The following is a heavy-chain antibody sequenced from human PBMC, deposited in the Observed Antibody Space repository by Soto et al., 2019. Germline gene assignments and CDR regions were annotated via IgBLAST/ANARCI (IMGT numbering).Heavy chain of an antibody. D-gene: IGHD2-2*01. Sequence: KTSETLSLTCAVYGGSFSGYYWSWIRQPPGKGLEWIGEINHSGSTNYNPSLKSRVTISVDTSKNQFSLKLSSVTAADTAVYYCARGGIVVVPAAIGCGMDAWGQGTTVTVSS. J-gene: IGHJ6*02. CDR1: GGSFSGYY. V-gene: IGHV4-34*01. CDR3: ARGGIVVVPAAIGCGMDA. CDR2: INHSGST.